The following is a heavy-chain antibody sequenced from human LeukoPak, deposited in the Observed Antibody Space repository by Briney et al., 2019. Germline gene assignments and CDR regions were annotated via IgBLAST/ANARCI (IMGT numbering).Heavy chain of an antibody. CDR2: ISSSSTI. CDR3: AKERATTTSFDY. J-gene: IGHJ4*02. D-gene: IGHD4-11*01. Sequence: GGSLRLSCAASGFTFSSYSMNWVRQAPGKGLEWVSSISSSSTIYYADSVKGRFTISRDNSKNTLYLQMNSLRAEDTAVYFCAKERATTTSFDYWGQGTLVTVSS. CDR1: GFTFSSYS. V-gene: IGHV3-21*04.